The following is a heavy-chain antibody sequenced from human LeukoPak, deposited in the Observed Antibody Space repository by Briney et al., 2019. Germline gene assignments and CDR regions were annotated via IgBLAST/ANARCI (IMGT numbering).Heavy chain of an antibody. CDR2: IYYSRST. V-gene: IGHV4-59*01. CDR1: GGSISSYY. J-gene: IGHJ4*02. CDR3: ARGGGYYSDSSGGEFDY. Sequence: SETLSLTCTVSGGSISSYYWSWIRQPPGKALEWIGYIYYSRSTNYNPSLESRVIISIDTSKNQFSLKLSTVTAADTAVYYCARGGGYYSDSSGGEFDYWGQGTLVTVSS. D-gene: IGHD3-22*01.